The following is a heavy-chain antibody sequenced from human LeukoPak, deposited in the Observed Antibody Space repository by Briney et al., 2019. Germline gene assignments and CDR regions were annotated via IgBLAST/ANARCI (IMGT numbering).Heavy chain of an antibody. D-gene: IGHD2-2*01. V-gene: IGHV4-39*01. CDR3: ARRGSSSWYYFDY. CDR2: VYYLGTT. J-gene: IGHJ4*02. CDR1: GGSIGSSSYY. Sequence: SETLSLTCTVSGGSIGSSSYYWGWIRQPPGKGLEWIGSVYYLGTTYYNPSLKSRVTISIDTSKSQFSLELSSVTAADTAVYYCARRGSSSWYYFDYWGQGTLVTVSS.